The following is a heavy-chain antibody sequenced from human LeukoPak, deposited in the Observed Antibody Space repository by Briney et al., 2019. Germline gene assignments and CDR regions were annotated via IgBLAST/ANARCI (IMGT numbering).Heavy chain of an antibody. CDR1: GFTFDSYR. CDR3: TKRVKYGGTWDHFAD. J-gene: IGHJ4*02. D-gene: IGHD1-26*01. V-gene: IGHV3-23*01. CDR2: VNADGGNT. Sequence: GGSLRLSCAASGFTFDSYRMSWVRQAPGKGLEWVSTVNADGGNTYCADSVKGRFTISRDNSKSTLILQMNSLRVEDTALYYCTKRVKYGGTWDHFADWGQGTLVTVSS.